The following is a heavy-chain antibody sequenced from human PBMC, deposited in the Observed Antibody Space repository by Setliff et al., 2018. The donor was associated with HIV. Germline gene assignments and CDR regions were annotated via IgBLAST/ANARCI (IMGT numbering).Heavy chain of an antibody. D-gene: IGHD3-16*01. CDR2: INAGNGNT. CDR1: GYTFTSYA. J-gene: IGHJ6*03. CDR3: ARDKGGQFFFYYMDV. V-gene: IGHV1-3*01. Sequence: ASVKVSCKASGYTFTSYAMHWVRQAPGQRLEWMGWINAGNGNTKYSQKFQGRVTITRDTSASTAYMELSSLRSEDTAVYYCARDKGGQFFFYYMDVWGKGTTVTVSS.